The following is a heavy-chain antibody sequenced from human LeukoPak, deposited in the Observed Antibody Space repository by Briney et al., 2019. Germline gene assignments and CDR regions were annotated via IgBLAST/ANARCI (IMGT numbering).Heavy chain of an antibody. Sequence: GGSLRLSCAASGFTFSSYSMNWVRQAPGKGLEWVSSINSSSNYIYYADSVKGRFTVSRDNAKNSLYLQMNSLRAEDTAVYYCTRDDYSAMDYWGQGTLVTVSS. CDR2: INSSSNYI. CDR3: TRDDYSAMDY. D-gene: IGHD5-18*01. J-gene: IGHJ4*02. CDR1: GFTFSSYS. V-gene: IGHV3-21*01.